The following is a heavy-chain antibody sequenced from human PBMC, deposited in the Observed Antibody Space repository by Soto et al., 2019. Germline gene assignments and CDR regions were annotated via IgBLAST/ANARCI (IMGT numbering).Heavy chain of an antibody. CDR1: GYTFTSYY. CDR2: INPSGGST. CDR3: ARSGRAAASDTYYYYGMDV. J-gene: IGHJ6*02. Sequence: ASVKVSCKASGYTFTSYYMHWVRQAPGQGLEWMGIINPSGGSTSYAQKFQGRVTMTRDTSTSTVYMELSSLRSEDTAVYYCARSGRAAASDTYYYYGMDVWGQGTTVTVSS. D-gene: IGHD6-13*01. V-gene: IGHV1-46*01.